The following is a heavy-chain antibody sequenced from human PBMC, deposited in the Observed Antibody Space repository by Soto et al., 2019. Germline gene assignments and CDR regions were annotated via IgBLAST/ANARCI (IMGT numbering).Heavy chain of an antibody. CDR3: TTEESGYYTAY. Sequence: GGSLSLSCAASGFPFSNAWMNWVRQAPGKGLEWVGRIKSKTDGGTTDYAAPVKGRFTISRDDSKNTLYLQMNSLKTEDTAVYYCTTEESGYYTAYWGQGTLVTVSS. D-gene: IGHD3-3*01. V-gene: IGHV3-15*07. J-gene: IGHJ4*02. CDR1: GFPFSNAW. CDR2: IKSKTDGGTT.